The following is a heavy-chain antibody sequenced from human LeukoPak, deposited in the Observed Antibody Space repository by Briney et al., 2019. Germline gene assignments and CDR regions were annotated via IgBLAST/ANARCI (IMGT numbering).Heavy chain of an antibody. CDR1: GYTFTGYY. V-gene: IGHV1-2*06. J-gene: IGHJ6*02. Sequence: ASVKVSCKASGYTFTGYYMHWVRQAPGQGLEWMGRINPNSGGTNYAQKFQGRVTMTRDTSISTAYMELSSLRSEDTAVYYCARGLITIFGVVIITYGMDVWGQGTTVTVSS. D-gene: IGHD3-3*01. CDR3: ARGLITIFGVVIITYGMDV. CDR2: INPNSGGT.